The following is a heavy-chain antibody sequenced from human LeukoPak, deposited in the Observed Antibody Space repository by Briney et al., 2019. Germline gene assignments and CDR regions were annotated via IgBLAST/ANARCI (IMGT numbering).Heavy chain of an antibody. CDR3: ARGHDFWSGYYGY. D-gene: IGHD3-3*01. CDR1: GGSISSGDYY. CDR2: ICYSGST. Sequence: SETLSLTCTVSGGSISSGDYYWSWIRQPPGKGLEWIGYICYSGSTYYNPSLKSRVTISVDTSKNQFSLKLSSVTAADTAVYYCARGHDFWSGYYGYWGQGTLVTVSS. J-gene: IGHJ4*02. V-gene: IGHV4-30-4*01.